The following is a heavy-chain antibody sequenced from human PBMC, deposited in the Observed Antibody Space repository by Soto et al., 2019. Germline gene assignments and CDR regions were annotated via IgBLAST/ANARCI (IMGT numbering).Heavy chain of an antibody. CDR1: GFTFSSYG. CDR2: ISYDGSNK. D-gene: IGHD6-19*01. J-gene: IGHJ6*02. V-gene: IGHV3-30*18. CDR3: AKDRAGRNYYSYYGMDV. Sequence: QVQLVESGGGVVQPGRSLRLSCAASGFTFSSYGMHWVRQAPGKGLEWVAVISYDGSNKYYADSVKGRFTISRDNSKNTLYLQMNSLRAEDTAVYYCAKDRAGRNYYSYYGMDVWGQGTTVTVSS.